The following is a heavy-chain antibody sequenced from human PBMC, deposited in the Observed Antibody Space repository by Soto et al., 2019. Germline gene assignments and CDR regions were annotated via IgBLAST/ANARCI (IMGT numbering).Heavy chain of an antibody. CDR3: ARVRRGEELLFDY. V-gene: IGHV3-30-3*01. J-gene: IGHJ4*02. CDR2: ISYDGSNK. Sequence: QVQLVESGGGVVQPGRSLRLSCAASGFTFSSYAMHWVRQAPGKGLEWVAVISYDGSNKYYADSVKGRFTISRDNSKNTLYLQMNSLRAEDTAVYYCARVRRGEELLFDYWGQGTLGNVSS. CDR1: GFTFSSYA. D-gene: IGHD3-10*01.